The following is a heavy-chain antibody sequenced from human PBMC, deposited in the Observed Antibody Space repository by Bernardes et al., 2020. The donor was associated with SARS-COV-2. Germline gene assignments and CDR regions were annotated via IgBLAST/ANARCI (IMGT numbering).Heavy chain of an antibody. CDR1: GGSVRSANYY. CDR2: IHYSGST. V-gene: IGHV4-61*01. Sequence: SETLSLTCTVSGGSVRSANYYWSWIRQPPGKGLEWIGYIHYSGSTNYNPSLKSRVTTSVDTSKNQFSLKLTSVTAADTAVYYCARDSDGSFDYWGQGTLVTVSA. J-gene: IGHJ4*02. D-gene: IGHD3-10*01. CDR3: ARDSDGSFDY.